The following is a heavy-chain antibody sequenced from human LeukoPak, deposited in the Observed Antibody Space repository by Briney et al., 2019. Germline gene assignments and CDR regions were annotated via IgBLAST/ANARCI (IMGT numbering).Heavy chain of an antibody. V-gene: IGHV3-23*01. CDR1: GFTFNSYA. J-gene: IGHJ4*02. CDR2: ISSSGGST. D-gene: IGHD4-17*01. CDR3: AESPMTRVTTGGFDF. Sequence: PGGSLRLSCAASGFTFNSYAMSWARQAPGKGLEWVSSISSSGGSTYYVDSVKGRFTISRDNSKNTLYLQMNSLRAEDTAVYYCAESPMTRVTTGGFDFWGQGTLVTVSS.